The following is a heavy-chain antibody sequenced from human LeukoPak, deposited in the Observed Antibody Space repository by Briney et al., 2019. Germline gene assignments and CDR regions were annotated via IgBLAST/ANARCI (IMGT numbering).Heavy chain of an antibody. Sequence: GGSLRLSCAASGFSFSDYFMTWIRHAPGKGLEWVSSIFDSGTPSYYADSVKGRFIISRDNSRNTFYLQMENLRAEDSATYYCTKAVGGGRDAYDIWGQGTRVIVSS. CDR1: GFSFSDYF. CDR3: TKAVGGGRDAYDI. CDR2: IFDSGTPS. V-gene: IGHV3-11*01. J-gene: IGHJ3*02. D-gene: IGHD3-16*01.